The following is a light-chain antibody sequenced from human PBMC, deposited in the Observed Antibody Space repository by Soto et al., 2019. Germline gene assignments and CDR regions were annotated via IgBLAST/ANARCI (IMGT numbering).Light chain of an antibody. CDR3: MQALQNPVT. CDR1: QSLLHLNGNNY. CDR2: LGS. Sequence: DIVMTQSPLSLPVTPGEPASISCRSSQSLLHLNGNNYLDWYLQKPGQSPQLLIYLGSNRASGVPDRFSGSGSGTDFTLKISRXEAEDVGIYYCMQALQNPVTFGQGTRLEIK. V-gene: IGKV2-28*01. J-gene: IGKJ5*01.